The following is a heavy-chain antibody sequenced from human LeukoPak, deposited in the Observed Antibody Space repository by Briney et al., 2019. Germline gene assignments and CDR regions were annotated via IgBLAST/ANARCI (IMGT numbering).Heavy chain of an antibody. CDR1: GFTFSSYS. CDR3: ARDWAAAGNAGMDV. Sequence: GGSLRLSCAASGFTFSSYSMNWVRQAPGKGLEWVSSISSSSSYIYYADSVKGRFTISRDNAKNSLYLQINSLRAEDTAVYYCARDWAAAGNAGMDVWGQGTTVTVSS. D-gene: IGHD6-13*01. J-gene: IGHJ6*02. V-gene: IGHV3-21*01. CDR2: ISSSSSYI.